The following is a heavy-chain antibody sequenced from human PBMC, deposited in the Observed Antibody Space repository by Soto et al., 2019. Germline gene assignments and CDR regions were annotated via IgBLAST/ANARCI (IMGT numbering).Heavy chain of an antibody. CDR3: AMNRGVPKWFDP. CDR2: IYYSGST. Sequence: AETLSLTCTVSGGSISSYYWSWIRQPPGKGLEWVGYIYYSGSTNYNPSLKSRVTISVDTSKNPFSLKMSSVTAADTAVYYCAMNRGVPKWFDPWGQGTLVTVSS. V-gene: IGHV4-59*01. CDR1: GGSISSYY. D-gene: IGHD3-10*01. J-gene: IGHJ5*02.